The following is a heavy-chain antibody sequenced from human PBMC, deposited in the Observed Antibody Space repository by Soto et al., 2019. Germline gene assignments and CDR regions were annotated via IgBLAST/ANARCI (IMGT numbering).Heavy chain of an antibody. J-gene: IGHJ4*02. D-gene: IGHD2-15*01. V-gene: IGHV4-31*03. CDR3: ARVPWSVVVVRYYFDY. Sequence: SETLSLTCNVSGGSISSGGYYWSWIRQHSGKGLEWIGYIYYSGSTYYNPSLKSRVTISVDTSKNQFSLKLSSVTAADTAVYYCARVPWSVVVVRYYFDYWGQGTLVTVSS. CDR2: IYYSGST. CDR1: GGSISSGGYY.